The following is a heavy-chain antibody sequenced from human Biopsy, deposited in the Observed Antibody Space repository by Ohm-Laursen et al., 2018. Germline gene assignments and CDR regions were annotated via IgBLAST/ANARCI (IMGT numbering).Heavy chain of an antibody. D-gene: IGHD5-18*01. CDR2: VGGGGRLTDHT. V-gene: IGHV3-23*01. J-gene: IGHJ4*02. CDR1: GFTFKDYA. CDR3: ARNVRGYNYGLLEY. Sequence: SLRLSCSASGFTFKDYAMNWIRQTPEKGLEWVSVVGGGGRLTDHTDFADSVRGRITISRDNSKNKLYLDMINLRAEETAIYYCARNVRGYNYGLLEYWGQGVMVTVSS.